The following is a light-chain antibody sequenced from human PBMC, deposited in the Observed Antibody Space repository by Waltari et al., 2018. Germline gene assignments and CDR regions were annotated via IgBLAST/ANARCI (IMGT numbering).Light chain of an antibody. V-gene: IGLV3-21*04. CDR3: QVWDANNDPGV. J-gene: IGLJ1*01. Sequence: SYVLTQPPSVSVAPGKTARITCGGNNIETKSVHWYQQKPGQAPILVISYDTDRPSVSPERFSGSNSGNTATLTISRVEAADEADYYCQVWDANNDPGVFGTGTEVTVL. CDR1: NIETKS. CDR2: YDT.